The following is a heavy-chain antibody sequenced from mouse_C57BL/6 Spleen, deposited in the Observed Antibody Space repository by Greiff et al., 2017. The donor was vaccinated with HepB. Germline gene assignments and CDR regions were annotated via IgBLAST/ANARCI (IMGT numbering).Heavy chain of an antibody. D-gene: IGHD2-3*01. J-gene: IGHJ1*03. CDR1: GYTFTSYW. Sequence: QVQLQQPGAELVKPGASVKMSCKASGYTFTSYWITWVKQRPGQGLEWIGDIYPGSGSTNYNEKFKSKATLTVDTSSSTAYMQLSSLTSEDSAVYYCASKREDYDGDYVGYFDVWGTGTTVTVSS. V-gene: IGHV1-55*01. CDR3: ASKREDYDGDYVGYFDV. CDR2: IYPGSGST.